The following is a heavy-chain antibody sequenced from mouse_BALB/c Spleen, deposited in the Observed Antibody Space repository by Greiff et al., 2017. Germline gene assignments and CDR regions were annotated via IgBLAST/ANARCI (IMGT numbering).Heavy chain of an antibody. J-gene: IGHJ2*01. CDR3: ARKGITTVYFDY. CDR2: ISSGGSYT. CDR1: GFTFSSYA. D-gene: IGHD1-1*01. Sequence: EVKLMESGGGLVKPGGSLKLSCAASGFTFSSYAMSWVRQTPEKRLEWVATISSGGSYTYYPDSVKGRFTISRDNAKNTLYLQMSSLRSEDTAMYYCARKGITTVYFDYWGQGTTLTVSS. V-gene: IGHV5-9-3*01.